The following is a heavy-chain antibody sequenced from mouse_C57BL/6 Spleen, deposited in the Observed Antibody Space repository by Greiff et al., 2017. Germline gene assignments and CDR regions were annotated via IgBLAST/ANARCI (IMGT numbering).Heavy chain of an antibody. CDR3: ARYYSSYVYYAMDY. V-gene: IGHV1-64*01. J-gene: IGHJ4*01. Sequence: QVQLQQPGAELVKPGASVKLSCKASGYTFTSYSMHWVKQRPGQGLEWIGMIHPNSGSTNYNEKFKSKATLTVDKSSSTAYMQLSRLTSEDSAVYDCARYYSSYVYYAMDYWGQGTSVTVSS. CDR1: GYTFTSYS. CDR2: IHPNSGST. D-gene: IGHD2-5*01.